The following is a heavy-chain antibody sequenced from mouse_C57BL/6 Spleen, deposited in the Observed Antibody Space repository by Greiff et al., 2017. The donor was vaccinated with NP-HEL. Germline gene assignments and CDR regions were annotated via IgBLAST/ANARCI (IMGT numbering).Heavy chain of an antibody. V-gene: IGHV1-62-2*01. CDR1: GYTFTEYT. J-gene: IGHJ4*01. CDR3: ARHEEGGYYGSSYPYAMDY. D-gene: IGHD1-1*01. Sequence: QVQLQQSGAELVKPGASVKLSCKSSGYTFTEYTIHWVKQRSGQGLEWIGWFYTGSGSIKYNEKFKEKATLTADKSSSIVYMEVSRLTSEDSAVYFCARHEEGGYYGSSYPYAMDYWGQGTSVTVSS. CDR2: FYTGSGSI.